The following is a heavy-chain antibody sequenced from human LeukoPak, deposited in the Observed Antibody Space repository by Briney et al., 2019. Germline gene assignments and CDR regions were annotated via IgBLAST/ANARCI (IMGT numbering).Heavy chain of an antibody. Sequence: GGSLRLSCAASGFNFSSYGMHWVRQAPGKGLEWVAVIWYDGSNKYYADSVKGRFTISRDNSKNTLYLQMNSLRAEDTAVYYCAKDLERGLFDYWGQGTLVTVSS. J-gene: IGHJ4*02. CDR2: IWYDGSNK. V-gene: IGHV3-33*06. CDR3: AKDLERGLFDY. D-gene: IGHD3-3*01. CDR1: GFNFSSYG.